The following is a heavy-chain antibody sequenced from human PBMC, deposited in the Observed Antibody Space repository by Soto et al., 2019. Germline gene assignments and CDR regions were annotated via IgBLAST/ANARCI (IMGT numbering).Heavy chain of an antibody. CDR1: GGIFTNNA. CDR3: ATGGHNAGYNFYHGMDV. J-gene: IGHJ6*02. CDR2: VIPLFDTA. V-gene: IGHV1-69*01. Sequence: QVQVVQSGAEVKKPGSSVKVSCKVSGGIFTNNAISWVRQAPGQGLEWLGGVIPLFDTAYYEQIFRGRLRIAADGATTTAYMALSGLTSADTAVYVCATGGHNAGYNFYHGMDVWGQGTTVTVS. D-gene: IGHD5-18*01.